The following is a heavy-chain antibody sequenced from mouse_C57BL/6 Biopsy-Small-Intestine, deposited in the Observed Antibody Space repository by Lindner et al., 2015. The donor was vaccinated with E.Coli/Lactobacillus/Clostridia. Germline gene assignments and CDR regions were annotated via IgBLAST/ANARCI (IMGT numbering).Heavy chain of an antibody. CDR1: GYTFTNYW. Sequence: VQLQESGAELAKPGASVKLSCKASGYTFTNYWMHWVKQRPGQGLGWIGYINPSSGYTKYNQKFKDKATLTADKSSSTAYMQLSSLTYEDSAVYYCASITTVVATDYWGQGTTLTVSS. D-gene: IGHD1-1*01. CDR2: INPSSGYT. J-gene: IGHJ2*01. CDR3: ASITTVVATDY. V-gene: IGHV1-7*01.